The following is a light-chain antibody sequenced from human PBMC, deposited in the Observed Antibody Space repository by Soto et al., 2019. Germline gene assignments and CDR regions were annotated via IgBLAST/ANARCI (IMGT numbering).Light chain of an antibody. J-gene: IGKJ2*01. CDR1: QSVSSN. CDR3: QQYKNWPQNQYT. CDR2: GAS. V-gene: IGKV3-15*01. Sequence: EIVMTQSPATLSVSPGERATLSCRASQSVSSNLAWYQHKPVQAPRLLIYGASNRATGIPARFSASGSGTDFSLTSTSLQSKDFVVNYGQQYKNWPQNQYTFDKGTMLDIK.